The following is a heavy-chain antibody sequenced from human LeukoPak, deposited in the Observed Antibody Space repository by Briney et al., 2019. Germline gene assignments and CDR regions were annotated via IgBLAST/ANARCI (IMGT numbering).Heavy chain of an antibody. CDR3: ARGYQFGGIIYFDY. V-gene: IGHV1-2*02. CDR2: INPYSGGT. CDR1: GYIFPNFY. D-gene: IGHD2-2*01. Sequence: GASVTVTCKASGYIFPNFYMHWVRQAPGQGLEWMGWINPYSGGTEYPQRFQGRVTLTRDTSISTAYMELTRLTSDDTAIYYCARGYQFGGIIYFDYWGQGDLVTVSS. J-gene: IGHJ4*02.